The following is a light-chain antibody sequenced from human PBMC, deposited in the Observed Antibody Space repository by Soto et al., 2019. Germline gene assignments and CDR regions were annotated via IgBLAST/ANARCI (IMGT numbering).Light chain of an antibody. CDR2: DGS. Sequence: QSAMTQPASVSGSPGQSITISCTGTSSDVGSYNLVSWYQQHPSKAPKLMIYDGSKRPSGVSNRFSGSKSGNTASLTISGLQAEDEADYYCCSYAGSSTDNDVVGTGTKVNV. V-gene: IGLV2-23*01. CDR1: SSDVGSYNL. J-gene: IGLJ1*01. CDR3: CSYAGSSTDNDV.